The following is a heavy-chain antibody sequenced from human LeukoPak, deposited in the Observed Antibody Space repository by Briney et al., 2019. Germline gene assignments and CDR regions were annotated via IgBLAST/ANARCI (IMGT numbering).Heavy chain of an antibody. J-gene: IGHJ4*01. CDR1: GFTFSAYG. CDR3: ARDGGYTGGWTYGAGDY. V-gene: IGHV3-30*04. Sequence: PGRSLRLSCAASGFTFSAYGMHWVRQAPGKGLECLAVISNDGNDKYYGDSVKGRFSISRDNSKNTLYLQMSSLRTEDTAVYYCARDGGYTGGWTYGAGDYWGQGTLVTVSS. CDR2: ISNDGNDK. D-gene: IGHD2-8*02.